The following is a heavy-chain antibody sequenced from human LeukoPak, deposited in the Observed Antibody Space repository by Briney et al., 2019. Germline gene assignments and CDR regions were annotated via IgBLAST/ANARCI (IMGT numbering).Heavy chain of an antibody. CDR1: GDSISSGSYY. D-gene: IGHD6-13*01. J-gene: IGHJ6*03. CDR3: ASRHSKQQPYYYHVDI. CDR2: IYSNGDT. Sequence: PSETLSLTCTVPGDSISSGSYYWSWIRQPAGKGLEWIGRIYSNGDTKFNPSLKSRVTISLDTSKNQFSLKLSSATAADTAVYYCASRHSKQQPYYYHVDIWGKGTTVTVSS. V-gene: IGHV4-61*02.